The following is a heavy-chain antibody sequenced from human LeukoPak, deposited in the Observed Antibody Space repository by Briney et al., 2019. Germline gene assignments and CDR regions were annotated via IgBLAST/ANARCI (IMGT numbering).Heavy chain of an antibody. V-gene: IGHV3-23*01. CDR1: GFSINNNG. CDR3: TGHGSNSY. D-gene: IGHD5-24*01. J-gene: IGHJ4*02. CDR2: MSGVGNT. Sequence: GGSLRLSCVVSGFSINNNGLSWFRQPPGKGLEWVSDMSGVGNTYYAESVKGRFTISRDNFKNTFFLHMNSLRAEDTALYYATGHGSNSYWGQGALVAVSS.